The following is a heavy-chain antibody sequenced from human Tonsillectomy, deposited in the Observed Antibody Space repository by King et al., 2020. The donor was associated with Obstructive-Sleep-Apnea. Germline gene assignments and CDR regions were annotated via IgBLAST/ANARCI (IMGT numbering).Heavy chain of an antibody. CDR1: GFTFSGYS. CDR3: VRDRSGYYYGKKGYPFDY. J-gene: IGHJ4*01. Sequence: VQLVESGGGLVKPGGSLRLSCAASGFTFSGYSMNWVRQVPGKGLEWVSSITTSGSYTYHADSVKGRFTISRDNAKNSLYLQMNSLRAEDTAVYYCVRDRSGYYYGKKGYPFDYWGRGTLVTVSS. D-gene: IGHD3-10*01. CDR2: ITTSGSYT. V-gene: IGHV3-21*04.